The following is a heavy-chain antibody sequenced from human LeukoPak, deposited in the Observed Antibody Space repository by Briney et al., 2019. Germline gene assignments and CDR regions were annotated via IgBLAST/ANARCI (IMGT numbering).Heavy chain of an antibody. D-gene: IGHD3-10*01. V-gene: IGHV4-39*01. J-gene: IGHJ4*02. Sequence: PSETLSHTCTVSGGSLSSSSYYCGWVRQPPGEGLEWIGCIYYSGSTYYTPSLKSRVTISVDTSKNQFSLKPSSVTAADTAVYYCARLRITMVRGVIDFWGQGTLVTVSS. CDR3: ARLRITMVRGVIDF. CDR2: IYYSGST. CDR1: GGSLSSSSYY.